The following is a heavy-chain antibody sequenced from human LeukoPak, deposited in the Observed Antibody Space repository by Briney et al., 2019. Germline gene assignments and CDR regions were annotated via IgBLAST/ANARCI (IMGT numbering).Heavy chain of an antibody. D-gene: IGHD3-9*01. CDR3: TRDPMDYDVSTGLHHYYMDV. J-gene: IGHJ6*02. CDR1: GFTFSSYW. Sequence: QSGGSLRLSCVASGFTFSSYWMHWVRQDPRKGLVWVSRINGDGRNINYADSVRGRFTISRDNAKNTLYLQMNTLRVEDTAVYYCTRDPMDYDVSTGLHHYYMDVWGQGTTVTVSS. V-gene: IGHV3-74*01. CDR2: INGDGRNI.